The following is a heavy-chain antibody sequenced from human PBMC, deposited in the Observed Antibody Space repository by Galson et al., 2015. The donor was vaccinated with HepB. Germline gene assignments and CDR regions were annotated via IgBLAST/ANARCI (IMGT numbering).Heavy chain of an antibody. CDR3: ARLGHEGYHYYGMDV. CDR1: GYSFRNYW. Sequence: QSGAEVKKPGESLKISCMASGYSFRNYWNGWVRQMPGKGLECLGIIYHGDSEPRYSPSFQGQVTLSAAKSTNTAYLQWSSLKSSDTAMYYCARLGHEGYHYYGMDVGGQGTTVTVSS. V-gene: IGHV5-51*01. D-gene: IGHD2-2*01. CDR2: IYHGDSEP. J-gene: IGHJ6*02.